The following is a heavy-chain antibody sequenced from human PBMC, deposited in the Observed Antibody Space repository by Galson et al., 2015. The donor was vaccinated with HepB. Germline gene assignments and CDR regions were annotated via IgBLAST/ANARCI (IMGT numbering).Heavy chain of an antibody. V-gene: IGHV3-7*01. J-gene: IGHJ4*02. Sequence: SLRLSCAASGFTFSSYWMSWVRQAPGKGLEWVANIKQDGSEKYYADSVKGRFTISRDNAKNSLYLQMNSLRAEDTAVCYCGRGVGGGWGRRAGLIDYWGQGTLVTVSS. CDR2: IKQDGSEK. D-gene: IGHD6-19*01. CDR1: GFTFSSYW. CDR3: GRGVGGGWGRRAGLIDY.